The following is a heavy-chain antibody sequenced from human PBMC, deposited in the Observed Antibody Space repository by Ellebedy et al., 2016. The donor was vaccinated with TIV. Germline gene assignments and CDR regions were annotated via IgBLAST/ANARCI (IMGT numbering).Heavy chain of an antibody. D-gene: IGHD6-19*01. J-gene: IGHJ4*02. V-gene: IGHV3-30*04. CDR3: ARATNSSGWYVRDY. CDR2: ISYDGSNK. Sequence: GGSLRLSCAASGFTFSSYAMHWVRQAPGKGLEWVAVISYDGSNKYYADSVKGRFTISRDNAKNSLYLQMNSLRAEDTAVYYCARATNSSGWYVRDYWGQGTLVTVSS. CDR1: GFTFSSYA.